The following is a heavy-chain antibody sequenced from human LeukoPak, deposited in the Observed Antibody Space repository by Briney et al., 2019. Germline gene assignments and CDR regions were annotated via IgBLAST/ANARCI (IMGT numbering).Heavy chain of an antibody. D-gene: IGHD2-2*02. J-gene: IGHJ4*02. CDR1: EYTFTNSW. Sequence: GESLKISCKGSEYTFTNSWIGWVRQMPGKGLELMGIINPTNSEVRYSPSFQAQVTISVDKSISTAYLQWSSLQASDTALYYCARQGCTTTSCHTIDSWGQGTLVTVSS. CDR3: ARQGCTTTSCHTIDS. CDR2: INPTNSEV. V-gene: IGHV5-51*01.